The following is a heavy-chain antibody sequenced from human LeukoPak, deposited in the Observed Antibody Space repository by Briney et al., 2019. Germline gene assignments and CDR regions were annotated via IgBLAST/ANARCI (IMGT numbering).Heavy chain of an antibody. V-gene: IGHV4-39*07. J-gene: IGHJ4*02. D-gene: IGHD3-22*01. Sequence: PSETLSLTCTVSGGSISSSSYYWGWIRQPPGEGLEWIGSIYYSGSTYYNPSLKSRVTISVDTSKNQFSLKLSSVTAADTAVYYCARGRITMIVVVIPYFDYWGQGTLVTVSS. CDR3: ARGRITMIVVVIPYFDY. CDR1: GGSISSSSYY. CDR2: IYYSGST.